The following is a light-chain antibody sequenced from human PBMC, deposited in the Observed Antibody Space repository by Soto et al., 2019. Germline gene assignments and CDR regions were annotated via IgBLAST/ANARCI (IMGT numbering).Light chain of an antibody. J-gene: IGKJ2*01. CDR1: QSISSW. CDR2: KAS. CDR3: QQYNSYPYT. V-gene: IGKV1-5*03. Sequence: EIQMTQSPSTLSASVGDRVTITCRASQSISSWVAWYQQKLGKAPKLLIYKASSLESGVPSRFSGSGSGTDFTLTISSLQPDDFATYYCQQYNSYPYTFGQGTKLEIK.